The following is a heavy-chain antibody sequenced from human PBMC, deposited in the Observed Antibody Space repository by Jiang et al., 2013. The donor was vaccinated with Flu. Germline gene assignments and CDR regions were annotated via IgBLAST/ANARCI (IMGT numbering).Heavy chain of an antibody. J-gene: IGHJ4*02. Sequence: EWVSSISSSSSYIYYADSVKGRFTISRDNAKNSLYLQMNSLRAEDTAVYYCAREGIAAAGTVVDYWGQGTLVTVSS. V-gene: IGHV3-21*01. D-gene: IGHD6-13*01. CDR3: AREGIAAAGTVVDY. CDR2: ISSSSSYI.